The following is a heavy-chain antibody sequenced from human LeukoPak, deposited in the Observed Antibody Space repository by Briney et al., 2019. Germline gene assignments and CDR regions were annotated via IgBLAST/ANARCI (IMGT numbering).Heavy chain of an antibody. D-gene: IGHD2/OR15-2a*01. J-gene: IGHJ3*02. Sequence: SETLSLTCTVSGGSISSYYWSWIRQPPGKGLEWIGYIYYSGSTNYNPSLKSRVTISVDTSKNQFSLKLSSVTAADTAVYYCARDTNSRDAFDIWGQGTMVTVSS. CDR1: GGSISSYY. CDR3: ARDTNSRDAFDI. CDR2: IYYSGST. V-gene: IGHV4-59*01.